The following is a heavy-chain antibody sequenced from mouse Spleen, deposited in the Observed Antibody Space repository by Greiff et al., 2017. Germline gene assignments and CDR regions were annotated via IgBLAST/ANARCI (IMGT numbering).Heavy chain of an antibody. J-gene: IGHJ2*01. CDR2: IYPGSGNT. V-gene: IGHV1-66*01. CDR1: GYSFTSYY. D-gene: IGHD3-1*01. Sequence: VKLVESGPELVKPGASVKISCKASGYSFTSYYIHWVKQRPGQGLEWIGWIYPGSGNTKYNEKFKGKATLTADTSSSTAYMQLSSLTSEDSAVYYCARQLGLREYYFDYWGQGTTLTVSS. CDR3: ARQLGLREYYFDY.